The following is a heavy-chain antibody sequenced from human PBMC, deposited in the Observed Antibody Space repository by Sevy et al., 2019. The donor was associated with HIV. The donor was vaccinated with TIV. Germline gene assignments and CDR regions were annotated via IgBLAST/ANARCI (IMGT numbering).Heavy chain of an antibody. V-gene: IGHV3-53*01. CDR3: AGDSSSDSLSAFDV. J-gene: IGHJ4*02. CDR2: IYVGGTT. Sequence: GGSLRLSCAASGFTVSSSYMIWVRQAPGKGLEWVSVIYVGGTTYYAGSVKGRFTISRDNSNNTLNSQMTSLRAEDTAVYFWAGDSSSDSLSAFDVWGQGTLVTVSS. D-gene: IGHD6-19*01. CDR1: GFTVSSSY.